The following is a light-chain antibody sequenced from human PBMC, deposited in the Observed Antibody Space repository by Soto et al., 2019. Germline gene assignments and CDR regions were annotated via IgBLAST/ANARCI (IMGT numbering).Light chain of an antibody. CDR2: KAS. CDR3: QHYNSYSEA. J-gene: IGKJ1*01. CDR1: QTISSW. V-gene: IGKV1-5*03. Sequence: DIQMTQSPFTLSGSVGDRVTLTCPASQTISSWLAWYQQKPGKAPKLLIYKASTLKSGVPSRFSGSGSGTEFTLTISSLQPDDFATYYCQHYNSYSEAFGQGTKVDIK.